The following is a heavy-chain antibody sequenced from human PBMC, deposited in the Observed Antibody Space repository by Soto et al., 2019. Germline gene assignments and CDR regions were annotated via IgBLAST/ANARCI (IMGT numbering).Heavy chain of an antibody. V-gene: IGHV4-61*01. CDR2: IYYSGST. CDR1: GGDISRPFYY. CDR3: ARNHGAVADYFDY. Sequence: PSETLSLTCTVSGGDISRPFYYWSWIRQSPGKGLEWIGYIYYSGSTNYNPSLKSRVTISVDTSKNQFSLKLSSVTAADTAVYYCARNHGAVADYFDYWGQGTLVTVLL. D-gene: IGHD6-19*01. J-gene: IGHJ4*02.